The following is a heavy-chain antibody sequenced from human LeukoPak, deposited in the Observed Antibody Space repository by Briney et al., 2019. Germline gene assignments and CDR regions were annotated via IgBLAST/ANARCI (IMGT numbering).Heavy chain of an antibody. J-gene: IGHJ4*02. CDR1: GYTFTSYG. CDR2: ISAYNGNT. Sequence: GASVKVSCKASGYTFTSYGISWVRQAPGQGLEWMGWISAYNGNTNYAQKLQGRVTMTTDTSTSTAYTELRSLRSDDTAVYYCARDFGIAAAGPSDYWGQGTLVTVSS. D-gene: IGHD6-13*01. CDR3: ARDFGIAAAGPSDY. V-gene: IGHV1-18*01.